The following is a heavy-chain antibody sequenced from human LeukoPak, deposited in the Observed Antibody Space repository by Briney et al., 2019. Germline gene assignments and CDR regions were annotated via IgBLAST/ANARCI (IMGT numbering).Heavy chain of an antibody. CDR3: ARVTYYYDSSGYYPDAFDI. D-gene: IGHD3-22*01. CDR1: GGSISSYY. J-gene: IGHJ3*02. CDR2: IYTSGST. Sequence: SETLSLTCTVSGGSISSYYWSWIRQPAGKGLEWIGRIYTSGSTNYNPSLKSRVTISVDTSKNQFSLKLSSVTAADTAVYYCARVTYYYDSSGYYPDAFDIWGQGTMVTVSS. V-gene: IGHV4-4*07.